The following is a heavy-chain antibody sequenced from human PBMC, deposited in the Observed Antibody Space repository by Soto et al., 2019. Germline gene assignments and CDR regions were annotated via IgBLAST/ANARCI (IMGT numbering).Heavy chain of an antibody. CDR1: GYTFTSYG. CDR2: ISAYNGNT. V-gene: IGHV1-18*04. Sequence: QVQLVQSGAEVKKPGASVKVSCKASGYTFTSYGISWVRQAPGQGLEWMGWISAYNGNTNYAQKLQGRVTMTTDTSTSTAYMDLRSLRSDDTAVYYCALTIFGVDHYYGMDVWGQGTTVTVSS. CDR3: ALTIFGVDHYYGMDV. J-gene: IGHJ6*02. D-gene: IGHD3-3*01.